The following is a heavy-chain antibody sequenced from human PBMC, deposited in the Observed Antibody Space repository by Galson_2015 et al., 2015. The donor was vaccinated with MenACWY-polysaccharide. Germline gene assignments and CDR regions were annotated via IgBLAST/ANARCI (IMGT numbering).Heavy chain of an antibody. Sequence: SLRLSCAASGFTVSSNYMTWVRQAPGKGLEWVSVIYSGGSTYYADSVKGRFTISRDNSKNTLFLQMNGLRAEDTAVYYCARDHINNFGLRTYFASWGQGTLVTVSS. J-gene: IGHJ4*02. D-gene: IGHD1-1*01. V-gene: IGHV3-53*01. CDR3: ARDHINNFGLRTYFAS. CDR1: GFTVSSNY. CDR2: IYSGGST.